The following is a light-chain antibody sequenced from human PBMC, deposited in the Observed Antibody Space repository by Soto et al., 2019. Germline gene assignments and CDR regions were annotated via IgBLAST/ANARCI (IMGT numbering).Light chain of an antibody. CDR2: KNN. CDR3: AAWDDSLESVL. V-gene: IGLV1-44*01. Sequence: QSVLTQAPSASGTPGQRVTISCSGSGSNIGRNPVNWYQQLPGTAPNLLIYKNNQRPSGVPDRFSGSKSGPSASLAISGLKSEDEADYYCAAWDDSLESVLFGGGTKLTVL. CDR1: GSNIGRNP. J-gene: IGLJ2*01.